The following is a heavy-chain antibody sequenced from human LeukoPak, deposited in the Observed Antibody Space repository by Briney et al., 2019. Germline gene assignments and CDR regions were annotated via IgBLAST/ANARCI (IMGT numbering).Heavy chain of an antibody. J-gene: IGHJ5*02. D-gene: IGHD2-15*01. CDR1: GGSISSYY. V-gene: IGHV4-59*01. Sequence: SETLSLTCTVSGGSISSYYWSWIRQPPGKGLEWIGYIYYSGSTNYNPSLKSRVTISVDTSKNQFSLKLSSVTAADTAVYYCAIETGCSGGSCQDGNWFDPWGQGTLVTVSS. CDR3: AIETGCSGGSCQDGNWFDP. CDR2: IYYSGST.